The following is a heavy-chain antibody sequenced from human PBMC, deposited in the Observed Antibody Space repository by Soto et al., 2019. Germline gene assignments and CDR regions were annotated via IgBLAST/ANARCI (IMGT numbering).Heavy chain of an antibody. CDR3: ARDLRQLLSHNYYYYYLDV. CDR1: GFTFSDYQ. J-gene: IGHJ6*03. CDR2: IGSSGLSV. D-gene: IGHD2-2*01. Sequence: QVHLVESGGGLVKPGGSLRLSCAASGFTFSDYQMSWIRQAPGKGLVWVSYIGSSGLSVYYEDSVKGRFTISRDNANNSLYLEMNSLRAEDSAVYYCARDLRQLLSHNYYYYYLDVWGKGTTVSVSS. V-gene: IGHV3-11*01.